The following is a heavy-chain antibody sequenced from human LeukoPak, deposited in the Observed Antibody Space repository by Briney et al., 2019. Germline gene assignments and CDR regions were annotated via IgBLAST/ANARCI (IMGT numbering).Heavy chain of an antibody. CDR1: GVSFSSSAYY. Sequence: SETLSLTCTVSGVSFSSSAYYWGWIRQPPGKGLEWIGTIYNSGSAYYSPSLKGRVTMSVDTSKHQLSLKLSSVTAADTAVYYCARLGRDGYSDYWGQGTLVTVSS. D-gene: IGHD5-24*01. CDR2: IYNSGSA. CDR3: ARLGRDGYSDY. V-gene: IGHV4-39*01. J-gene: IGHJ4*02.